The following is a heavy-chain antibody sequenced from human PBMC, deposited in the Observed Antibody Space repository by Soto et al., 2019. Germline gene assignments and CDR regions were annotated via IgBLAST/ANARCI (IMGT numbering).Heavy chain of an antibody. CDR3: GIASMVRGGSVDY. D-gene: IGHD3-10*01. CDR2: INHSGST. CDR1: GGSFSGYY. Sequence: SETLSLTCAVYGGSFSGYYWSWIRQPPGKGLEWIGEINHSGSTNYNPSLKSRVTISVDTSKNQFSLKLSSVTAADTAVYYCGIASMVRGGSVDYWGQGTLVTVSS. V-gene: IGHV4-34*01. J-gene: IGHJ4*02.